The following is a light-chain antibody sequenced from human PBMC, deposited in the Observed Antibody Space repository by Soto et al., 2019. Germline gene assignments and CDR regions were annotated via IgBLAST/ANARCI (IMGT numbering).Light chain of an antibody. CDR1: SSNIGAGYD. Sequence: QSVLTQPPSGSGAPGQMVTISCTGCSSNIGAGYDVYLYQHLPRTAPRLHIYGNSNRPSGVPDRFSDSKSGTSVSLAITGLQPEAEDDCYSQAHSGGPLFGGGTQLNVL. CDR3: QAHSGGPL. V-gene: IGLV1-40*01. CDR2: GNS. J-gene: IGLJ3*02.